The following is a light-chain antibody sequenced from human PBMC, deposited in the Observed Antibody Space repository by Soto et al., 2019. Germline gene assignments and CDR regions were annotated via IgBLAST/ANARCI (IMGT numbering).Light chain of an antibody. CDR2: AAS. Sequence: EIVLTQSPGTLSLSPGERATLSCRASQSVSSFLAWFQEKPGQAPRLIIYAASLRATGIPDRFSGSGSGTDFTLNIASLEPADSAVDDCHHYVNGPCAFGPGTTVEIK. CDR1: QSVSSF. V-gene: IGKV3-11*01. J-gene: IGKJ4*01. CDR3: HHYVNGPCA.